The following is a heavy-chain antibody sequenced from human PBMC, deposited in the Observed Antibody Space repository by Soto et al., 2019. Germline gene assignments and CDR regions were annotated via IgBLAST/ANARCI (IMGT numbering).Heavy chain of an antibody. CDR2: IWYDGSNK. Sequence: SLRLSCAASGFTFSSYGMHWVRQAPGKGLEWVAVIWYDGSNKYYADSVKGRFTISRDNSKNTLYLQMNSLRAEDTAVYYCARVGYYDSSGYGMDVWGQGTTVTVSS. V-gene: IGHV3-33*01. CDR3: ARVGYYDSSGYGMDV. CDR1: GFTFSSYG. J-gene: IGHJ6*02. D-gene: IGHD3-22*01.